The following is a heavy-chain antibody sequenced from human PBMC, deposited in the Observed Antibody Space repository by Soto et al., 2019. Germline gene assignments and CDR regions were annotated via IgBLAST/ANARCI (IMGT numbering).Heavy chain of an antibody. D-gene: IGHD1-26*01. CDR1: GFSFSSYW. Sequence: EVHMVESGGGLVQPGVSLRLSCAASGFSFSSYWMYWVRQAPGKGLEWVDNVNEDGNDKNYVDSVKGRFTTSRDNAKNSLYLQMNSLRAEDTAVYSCSHPWVGGQGTLFTVSS. V-gene: IGHV3-7*01. CDR2: VNEDGNDK. J-gene: IGHJ4*02. CDR3: SHPWV.